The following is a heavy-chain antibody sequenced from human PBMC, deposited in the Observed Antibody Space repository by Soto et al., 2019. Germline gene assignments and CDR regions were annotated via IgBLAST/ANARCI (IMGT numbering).Heavy chain of an antibody. Sequence: TGGSLRLSCAASGFTFSSYAMSWVRQAPGKGLEWVSAISGSGGSTYYADSVKGRFTISRDNSKNTLYLQMNSLRAEDTAVYYCAKDGTTYYYDSSGYPEDYYYYGMDVWGQGTTVTVSS. D-gene: IGHD3-22*01. CDR1: GFTFSSYA. J-gene: IGHJ6*02. CDR2: ISGSGGST. V-gene: IGHV3-23*01. CDR3: AKDGTTYYYDSSGYPEDYYYYGMDV.